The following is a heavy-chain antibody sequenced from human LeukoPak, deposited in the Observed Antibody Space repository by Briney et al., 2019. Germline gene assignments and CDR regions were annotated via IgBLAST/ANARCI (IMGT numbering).Heavy chain of an antibody. Sequence: GGSLRLSCAASGFTFSSYAMSWVRQAPGKGLEWVSDISGSGGSTYYADSVKGRFTTSGDNSKSTLYLQMNSLRAEDTAVYYCAGDRATSYFDYWGQGALVTISS. CDR3: AGDRATSYFDY. D-gene: IGHD1-26*01. J-gene: IGHJ4*02. CDR2: ISGSGGST. V-gene: IGHV3-23*01. CDR1: GFTFSSYA.